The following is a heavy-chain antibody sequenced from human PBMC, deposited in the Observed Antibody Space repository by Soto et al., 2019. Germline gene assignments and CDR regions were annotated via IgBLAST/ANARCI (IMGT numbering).Heavy chain of an antibody. Sequence: SLKISCKASGYKFSSYWIAWLRQVPEKGLEWMGVIYPAASDARYSPSFQGQVTISVDNSISTAYLQWSSLKASDTAMYYCARVLRFSAICYTGSRPSFDYWGPGPLVTV. J-gene: IGHJ4*02. CDR3: ARVLRFSAICYTGSRPSFDY. CDR1: GYKFSSYW. D-gene: IGHD2-2*02. V-gene: IGHV5-51*01. CDR2: IYPAASDA.